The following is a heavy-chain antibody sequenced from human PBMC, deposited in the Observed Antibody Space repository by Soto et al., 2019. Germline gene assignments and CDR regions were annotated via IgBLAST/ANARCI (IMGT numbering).Heavy chain of an antibody. CDR2: VYSSGST. D-gene: IGHD5-18*01. CDR3: ARNEGYSYGQFPFDY. V-gene: IGHV4-59*08. J-gene: IGHJ4*02. CDR1: GVPISTYY. Sequence: PSETLSLTCTVSGVPISTYYWSWIRQPPGRQLEWIGYVYSSGSTNYNPPFKSRVTMSADTSKNQVSLKLTSVTAADTAIYYCARNEGYSYGQFPFDYWGQGSLVTVSS.